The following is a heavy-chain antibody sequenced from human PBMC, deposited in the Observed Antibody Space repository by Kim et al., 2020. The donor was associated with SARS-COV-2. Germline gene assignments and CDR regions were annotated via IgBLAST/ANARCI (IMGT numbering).Heavy chain of an antibody. D-gene: IGHD6-13*01. Sequence: NPSPKSRVTISVDTSKNHFSLKLPSVTATDAAVYYCARVASSWYRFDYWGQGILVTVSS. CDR3: ARVASSWYRFDY. V-gene: IGHV4-39*02. J-gene: IGHJ4*02.